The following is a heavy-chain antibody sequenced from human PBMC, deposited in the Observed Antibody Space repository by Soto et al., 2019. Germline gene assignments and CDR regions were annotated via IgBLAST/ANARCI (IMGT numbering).Heavy chain of an antibody. Sequence: GGSLRLSCAASGFTFSSYAMSWVRQAPGKGLEWVSAISGSGGSTYYADSVKGRFTISRDNSKNTLYLQMNSLRAEDTAVYYCAKDRAYGDYSKGHDYWGQGTLVTVSS. D-gene: IGHD4-17*01. CDR3: AKDRAYGDYSKGHDY. J-gene: IGHJ4*02. CDR1: GFTFSSYA. CDR2: ISGSGGST. V-gene: IGHV3-23*01.